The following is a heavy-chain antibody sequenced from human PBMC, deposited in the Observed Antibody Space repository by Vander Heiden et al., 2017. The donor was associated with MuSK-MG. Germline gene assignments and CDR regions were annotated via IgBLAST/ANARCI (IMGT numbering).Heavy chain of an antibody. CDR1: GYTFTGYY. Sequence: QVQLVQSGAEVKKPGASVKVSCKASGYTFTGYYMHWVRQAPGQGLEWMGWINPNSGGTNYAQKFQGRVTMTRDTSISTAYMELSRLRSDDTAVYYCARVCRGTNGVCYTSGMDVWGQGTTVTVSS. CDR2: INPNSGGT. D-gene: IGHD2-8*01. CDR3: ARVCRGTNGVCYTSGMDV. V-gene: IGHV1-2*02. J-gene: IGHJ6*02.